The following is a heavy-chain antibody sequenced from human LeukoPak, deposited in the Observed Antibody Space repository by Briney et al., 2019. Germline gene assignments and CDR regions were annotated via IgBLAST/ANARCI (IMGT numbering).Heavy chain of an antibody. D-gene: IGHD3-3*01. CDR2: IYYSGST. Sequence: SEPLSLTCYVSNGSISGHYWSWIRQPTGKGLEWIGYIYYSGSTNYNPSLQSRVTISVDTSKNQFSLKLASVTAADSAMYYCARVNYDFWSSADYWGQGTLVTVSS. CDR1: NGSISGHY. V-gene: IGHV4-59*11. J-gene: IGHJ4*02. CDR3: ARVNYDFWSSADY.